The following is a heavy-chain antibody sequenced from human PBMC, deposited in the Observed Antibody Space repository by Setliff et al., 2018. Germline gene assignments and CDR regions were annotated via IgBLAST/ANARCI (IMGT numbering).Heavy chain of an antibody. CDR2: IKSKADGGTA. Sequence: GGSLRLSCAASGSTFSNAWMSWARQAPGKGLEWVGRIKSKADGGTADFAAPVKGRFTISRDDSKNTMSLQMNSLKTEDTAVYFCATRLGDFWGQGTLVTVSS. J-gene: IGHJ4*02. CDR1: GSTFSNAW. V-gene: IGHV3-15*01. CDR3: ATRLGDF.